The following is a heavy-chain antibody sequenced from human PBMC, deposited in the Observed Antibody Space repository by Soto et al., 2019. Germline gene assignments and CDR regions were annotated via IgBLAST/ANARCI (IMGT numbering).Heavy chain of an antibody. CDR1: GGTFSSYG. CDR2: LIPIFGTA. J-gene: IGHJ4*02. Sequence: GASVKVSCKASGGTFSSYGISWVRQALGQGLEWMRGLIPIFGTANYAQKFQGRVTITADQSTSTGYMELSSLRSDDTAVYCCARGQREQLAFDYWGQGTLVTVSS. D-gene: IGHD6-13*01. V-gene: IGHV1-69*13. CDR3: ARGQREQLAFDY.